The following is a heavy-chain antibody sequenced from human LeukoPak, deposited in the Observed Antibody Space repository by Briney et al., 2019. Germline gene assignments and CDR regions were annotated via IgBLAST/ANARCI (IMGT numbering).Heavy chain of an antibody. CDR1: GATVSTNY. D-gene: IGHD1-26*01. V-gene: IGHV3-53*01. Sequence: GGSLRLSCAASGATVSTNYMSWVRQAPGKGLEWVSVIYSGGSTYSADSVKGRFTISRDNSKNTVYLQVNSLRAEDTAVYYCARAGSGSSPWDYWGQGTLVTVSS. CDR3: ARAGSGSSPWDY. CDR2: IYSGGST. J-gene: IGHJ4*02.